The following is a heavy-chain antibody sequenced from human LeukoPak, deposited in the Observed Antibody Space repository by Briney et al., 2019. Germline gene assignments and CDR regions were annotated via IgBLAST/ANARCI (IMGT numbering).Heavy chain of an antibody. D-gene: IGHD6-19*01. J-gene: IGHJ4*02. CDR1: GFTFSSYA. V-gene: IGHV3-30*04. CDR3: ARAVAGTPWISFDY. CDR2: ISYDGSNK. Sequence: GGSLRLSCAASGFTFSSYAMHWVRQAPGKGLEWVAVISYDGSNKYYADSVKGRFTISRDNSKNTLYLQMNSLRAEDTAVYYCARAVAGTPWISFDYWGQGTLVTVSS.